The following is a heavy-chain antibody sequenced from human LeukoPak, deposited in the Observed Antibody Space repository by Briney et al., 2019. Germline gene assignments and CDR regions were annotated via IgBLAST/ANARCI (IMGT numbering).Heavy chain of an antibody. CDR3: ATAYFGSGSSYFDY. D-gene: IGHD3-10*01. V-gene: IGHV1-24*01. CDR2: LDPEDGET. J-gene: IGHJ4*02. CDR1: GYTLTELS. Sequence: GASVKVSCKVSGYTLTELSMHWVRQAPGKGLEWMGGLDPEDGETIYAQKFQGRVTMTEDTSTDTAYMELSSLRSEDTAVYYCATAYFGSGSSYFDYWGQGTLVTVSS.